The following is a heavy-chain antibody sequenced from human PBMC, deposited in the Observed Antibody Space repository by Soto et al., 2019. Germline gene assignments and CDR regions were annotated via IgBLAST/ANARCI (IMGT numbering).Heavy chain of an antibody. D-gene: IGHD2-2*01. V-gene: IGHV1-18*01. CDR3: ARDLLVVIVCGRTSCYEKNDVFDI. J-gene: IGHJ3*02. CDR1: GYTFTSYG. CDR2: ISAYNGNT. Sequence: GASVKVSCKASGYTFTSYGISWVRQAPGQGLEWMGWISAYNGNTNYAQKLQGRVTMTTDTSTSTAYMELRSLRSDDTAVYYCARDLLVVIVCGRTSCYEKNDVFDIWGKGTLVTVS.